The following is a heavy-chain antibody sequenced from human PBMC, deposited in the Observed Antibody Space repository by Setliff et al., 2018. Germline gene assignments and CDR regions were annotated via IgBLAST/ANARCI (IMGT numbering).Heavy chain of an antibody. Sequence: LSLTCIVSSGSISTSNYFWGWVRQPPGRGLEWIGSMYSSGTTNYNPSLKSRVTMSVDTSKSLLSLKLSSVTTTDTAVYYCAGLFRDGWNYFDSWGQGILVTVSS. D-gene: IGHD2-21*01. CDR3: AGLFRDGWNYFDS. CDR2: MYSSGTT. CDR1: SGSISTSNYF. V-gene: IGHV4-39*02. J-gene: IGHJ4*02.